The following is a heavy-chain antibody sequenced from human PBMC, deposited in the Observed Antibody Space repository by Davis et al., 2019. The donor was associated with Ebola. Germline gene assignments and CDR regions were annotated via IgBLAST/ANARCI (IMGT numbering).Heavy chain of an antibody. CDR1: GFTLTRYS. V-gene: IGHV3-48*02. CDR2: ISSSSSTI. D-gene: IGHD3-22*01. J-gene: IGHJ4*02. CDR3: ARAGVNSYDSSGYYYDY. Sequence: GESLKIPCAASGFTLTRYSMNWVRQAPGKGLEWVSYISSSSSTIYYADSVKGRFTISRDNAKNSLYLQMNSLRDEDTAVYFCARAGVNSYDSSGYYYDYWGQGTLVTVSS.